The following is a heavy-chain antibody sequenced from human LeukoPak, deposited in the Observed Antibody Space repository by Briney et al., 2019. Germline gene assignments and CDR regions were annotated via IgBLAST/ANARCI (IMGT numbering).Heavy chain of an antibody. CDR2: IYYSGST. CDR1: GGSISSSTFY. D-gene: IGHD3-22*01. Sequence: PSETLSLTCTVSGGSISSSTFYWGWIRQPPGKGLEWIGNIYYSGSTYYNPSLKSRVTISVDTSKNQFSLKLSSVTAADTAVYYCAREFWYDSKGYDYWGQGTLVTVSS. CDR3: AREFWYDSKGYDY. J-gene: IGHJ4*02. V-gene: IGHV4-39*07.